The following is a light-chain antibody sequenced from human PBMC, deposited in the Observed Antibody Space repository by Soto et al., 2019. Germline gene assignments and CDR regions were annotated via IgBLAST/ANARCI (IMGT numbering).Light chain of an antibody. Sequence: QSALTRPPSASGSPGQSVTISCTGTSSDVGAYNYVSWYQQHPGKAPKLVIYEVNMRPSGIPDRFSGSKSDNTASLTVSRLQAEDEADYYCFSYAGNNYYVFGAGTKVTVL. CDR2: EVN. CDR3: FSYAGNNYYV. CDR1: SSDVGAYNY. V-gene: IGLV2-8*01. J-gene: IGLJ1*01.